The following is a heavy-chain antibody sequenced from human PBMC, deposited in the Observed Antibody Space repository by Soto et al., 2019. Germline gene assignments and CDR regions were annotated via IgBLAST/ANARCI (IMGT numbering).Heavy chain of an antibody. D-gene: IGHD3-22*01. CDR3: AREDYYDSSGYYKGSRNAFDI. V-gene: IGHV1-69*06. CDR2: IIPMFGTA. J-gene: IGHJ3*02. CDR1: GGTFSSYA. Sequence: SVKVSCKASGGTFSSYAISWVRQAPGQGLEWMGGIIPMFGTANYAQKFQGRVTITADKSTSTAYMELSSLRSEDTAVYYCAREDYYDSSGYYKGSRNAFDIWGQGTMVTVSS.